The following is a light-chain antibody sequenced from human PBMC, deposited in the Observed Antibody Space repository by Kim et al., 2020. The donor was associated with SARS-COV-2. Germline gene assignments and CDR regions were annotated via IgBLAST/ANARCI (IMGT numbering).Light chain of an antibody. Sequence: SPGERATLTCRASQSVSSRNLAWYQQKPGQAPSLLIYDASTRATDIPDRFSGSGSGTDFTLTISGLEPEDFAVYYCQQYGSSPLTFGQGTKVDIK. CDR1: QSVSSRN. CDR2: DAS. CDR3: QQYGSSPLT. V-gene: IGKV3-20*01. J-gene: IGKJ1*01.